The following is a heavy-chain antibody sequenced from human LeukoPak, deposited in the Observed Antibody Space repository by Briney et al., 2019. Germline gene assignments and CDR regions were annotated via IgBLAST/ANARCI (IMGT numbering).Heavy chain of an antibody. CDR2: INSDGSEG. CDR1: GFTFSGFW. V-gene: IGHV3-7*03. J-gene: IGHJ4*02. Sequence: GGSLRLSCAVSGFTFSGFWMSWSRQAPGKGLEWVASINSDGSEGYYADVVKGRFTISRDNAKNSLYLQMNSLRAEDTAVYYCARVLTGWYYFDYWGQGTLVTVSS. CDR3: ARVLTGWYYFDY. D-gene: IGHD6-19*01.